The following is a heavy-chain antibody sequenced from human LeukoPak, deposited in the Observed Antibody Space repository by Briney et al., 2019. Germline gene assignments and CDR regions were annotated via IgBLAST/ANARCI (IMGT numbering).Heavy chain of an antibody. CDR3: ARGRLLWPLDY. D-gene: IGHD3-10*01. CDR1: GGSFSGYY. CDR2: INHSGST. V-gene: IGHV4-34*01. J-gene: IGHJ4*02. Sequence: KPSETLSLTCAVYGGSFSGYYWSWIRQPPGKGLEWIGEINHSGSTNYNPSLKSRVTISVDTSKNQFSLKLSSVTAADTAVYYCARGRLLWPLDYWGQGTLVTVSS.